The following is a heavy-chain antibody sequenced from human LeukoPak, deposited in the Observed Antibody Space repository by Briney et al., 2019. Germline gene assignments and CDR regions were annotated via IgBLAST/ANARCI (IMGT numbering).Heavy chain of an antibody. V-gene: IGHV3-48*03. D-gene: IGHD5-12*01. Sequence: GGSLRLSCAASGFTFSSYEMNWVRQAPGEGLEWVSYISSSGSTIYYADSVKGRFTISRDNAKNSLYLQMNSLRAEDTAVYYCAREGDSGYDSYFDYWGQGTLVTVSS. CDR2: ISSSGSTI. CDR3: AREGDSGYDSYFDY. J-gene: IGHJ4*02. CDR1: GFTFSSYE.